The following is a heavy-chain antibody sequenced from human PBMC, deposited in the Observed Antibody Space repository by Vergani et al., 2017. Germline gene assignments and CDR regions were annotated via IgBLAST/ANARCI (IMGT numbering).Heavy chain of an antibody. Sequence: QVQLVESGGGLVKPGTSLRLSCATSGFTLSNYDMQWIRQGPGKGLEFVAFIQFDGSNQYYADSVKGRFTLSRDFSKNTLYLQMNSLRTDDTATYYCAKHFRGWGIDYWGQGTQVIVSS. CDR1: GFTLSNYD. V-gene: IGHV3-30*02. D-gene: IGHD3-16*01. CDR3: AKHFRGWGIDY. CDR2: IQFDGSNQ. J-gene: IGHJ4*02.